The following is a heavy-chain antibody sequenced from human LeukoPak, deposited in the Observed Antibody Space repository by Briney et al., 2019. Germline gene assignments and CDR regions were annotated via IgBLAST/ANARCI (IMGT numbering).Heavy chain of an antibody. D-gene: IGHD3-9*01. V-gene: IGHV4-39*01. CDR3: ARLDYDILTALR. J-gene: IGHJ3*01. CDR2: IYYSGST. Sequence: SETLSLTCTVSGGSISSYYWSWIRQPPGKGLEWIGSIYYSGSTYYNPSLKSRVTISVDTSKNQFSLKLSSVTAADTAVYYCARLDYDILTALRWGQGTMVTVSS. CDR1: GGSISSYY.